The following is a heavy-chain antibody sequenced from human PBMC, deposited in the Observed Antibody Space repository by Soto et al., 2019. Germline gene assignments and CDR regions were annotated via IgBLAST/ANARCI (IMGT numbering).Heavy chain of an antibody. V-gene: IGHV1-3*01. CDR2: INAGNGNT. Sequence: GASVKVSCKASGYTFTSYAMHWVRQAPGQRLEWMGWINAGNGNTKYSQKFQGRVTITRDTSASTAYMELSSLRSEDTAVYYCARVSTEDHLSSGGPLQHRGQGTLVTVSS. J-gene: IGHJ1*01. CDR3: ARVSTEDHLSSGGPLQH. CDR1: GYTFTSYA. D-gene: IGHD6-19*01.